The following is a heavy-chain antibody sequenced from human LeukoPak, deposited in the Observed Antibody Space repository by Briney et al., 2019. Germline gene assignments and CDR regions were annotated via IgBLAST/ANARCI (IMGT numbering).Heavy chain of an antibody. D-gene: IGHD3-10*01. CDR1: GYTFTVYY. V-gene: IGHV1-2*02. Sequence: GASVTVSCKASGYTFTVYYMHWVRQAPGQGLEWMGWINPNSGGTNYAQKFQGRVTMTRDTSISTAYMELSRLRSDDTAVYYCARGYYGSGGEFDYWGQGTLVTVSS. J-gene: IGHJ4*02. CDR3: ARGYYGSGGEFDY. CDR2: INPNSGGT.